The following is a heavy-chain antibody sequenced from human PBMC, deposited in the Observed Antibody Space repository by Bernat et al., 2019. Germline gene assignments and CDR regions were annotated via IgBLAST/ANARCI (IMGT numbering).Heavy chain of an antibody. V-gene: IGHV4-34*01. Sequence: QVQLQQWGAGLLKPSETLSLTCAVYGGSFSGYYRSWIRQPPGEGLEWIGEISHSGTTNYNPSLKSRLTMSVDTSKNQFSLKVSSVTAADTAVYYCARGPITTVTSGLWWFDPWGQGILVTVSS. CDR3: ARGPITTVTSGLWWFDP. CDR1: GGSFSGYY. CDR2: ISHSGTT. J-gene: IGHJ5*02. D-gene: IGHD4-17*01.